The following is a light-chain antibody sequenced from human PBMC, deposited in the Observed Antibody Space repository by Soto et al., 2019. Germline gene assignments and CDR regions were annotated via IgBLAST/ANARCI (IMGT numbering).Light chain of an antibody. V-gene: IGKV1-39*01. J-gene: IGKJ1*01. CDR1: QTIRTS. Sequence: DIQMTQSPSSLSASVGDRVILTCRASQTIRTSLNWYQQKPGKAPKLLIYAASTLHSGVPSRFSGSGSGTDFTLSISNLQPEDFAIYFCRQTYATPPTFGQGTKVDIK. CDR3: RQTYATPPT. CDR2: AAS.